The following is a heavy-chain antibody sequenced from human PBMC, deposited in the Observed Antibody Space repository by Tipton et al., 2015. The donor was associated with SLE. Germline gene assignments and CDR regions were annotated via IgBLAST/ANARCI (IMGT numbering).Heavy chain of an antibody. CDR3: ARDPGGVATAFDI. CDR2: INPSGGST. J-gene: IGHJ3*02. V-gene: IGHV1-46*01. CDR1: GYTFTSYY. D-gene: IGHD5-12*01. Sequence: QLVQSGAEVKKPGASVKVSCKASGYTFTSYYMHWVRQAPGQGLEWMGIINPSGGSTSYAQKFQGRVTMTRDTSTSTVYMELSSLGSEDPAVYYCARDPGGVATAFDIWGQGTMVTVSS.